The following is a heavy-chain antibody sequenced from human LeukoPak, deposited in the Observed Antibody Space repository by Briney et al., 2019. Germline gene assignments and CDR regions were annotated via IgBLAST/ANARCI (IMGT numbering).Heavy chain of an antibody. Sequence: PGGSLRLSCAASGFTFSSYSMNWVRQAPGKGLEWVAVISYDGSNKYYADSVKGRFTISRDNSKNTLYLQMNSLRAEDTAVYYCARDPIEYYDFWSGFDYWGQGTLVTVSS. CDR1: GFTFSSYS. CDR2: ISYDGSNK. CDR3: ARDPIEYYDFWSGFDY. D-gene: IGHD3-3*01. J-gene: IGHJ4*02. V-gene: IGHV3-30*03.